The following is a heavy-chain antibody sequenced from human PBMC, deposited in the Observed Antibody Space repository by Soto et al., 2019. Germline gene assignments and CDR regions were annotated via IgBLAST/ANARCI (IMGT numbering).Heavy chain of an antibody. J-gene: IGHJ4*02. CDR1: GIDLSIYW. CDR2: INPESTTL. V-gene: IGHV3-74*01. D-gene: IGHD2-15*01. CDR3: TKDTFGGRDS. Sequence: EAQLVESGGGLVQPGGSLRLSCTGSGIDLSIYWMHWVRQAPGKGLVWVSRINPESTTLSYPDSVKGRFTISRDNAENTLFLHMNSLSAEDTGVYYCTKDTFGGRDSWGQGTLVTVSS.